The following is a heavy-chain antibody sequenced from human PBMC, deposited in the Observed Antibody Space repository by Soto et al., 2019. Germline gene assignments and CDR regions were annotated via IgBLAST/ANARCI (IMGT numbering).Heavy chain of an antibody. CDR2: ISGSGGRT. D-gene: IGHD6-13*01. J-gene: IGHJ4*02. Sequence: GGSLRLSCASSGFTFSSYAMNWVRQAPGKGLEWVSVISGSGGRTYYADSVKGRFTISRDNSKNTLYLQMNSLRAEDTAVYYCAKARYSSSWYLDYWGQGTLVTVSS. CDR1: GFTFSSYA. V-gene: IGHV3-23*01. CDR3: AKARYSSSWYLDY.